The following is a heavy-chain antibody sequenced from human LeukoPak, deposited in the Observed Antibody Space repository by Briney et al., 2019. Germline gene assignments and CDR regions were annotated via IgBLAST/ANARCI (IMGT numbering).Heavy chain of an antibody. V-gene: IGHV3-23*01. CDR3: AKDDAWLRFGE. J-gene: IGHJ4*02. D-gene: IGHD3-10*01. CDR2: ISPSGDIT. Sequence: GGSLRLSCAASGFTFSSYWMIWVGQAPGKGLAGVSGISPSGDITYYADSVKGRFTISRDNSKNTLYLEVISLTAEDTAVYYCAKDDAWLRFGEWSQRTLVTVSS. CDR1: GFTFSSYW.